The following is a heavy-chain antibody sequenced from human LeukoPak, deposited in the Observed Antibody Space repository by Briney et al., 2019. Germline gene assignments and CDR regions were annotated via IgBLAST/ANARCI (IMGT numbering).Heavy chain of an antibody. Sequence: SETLSLTCTVSGGSIISSDYHWGWVRQPPGKGLEWIGTISYSGNTDYNPSLRSRVTISVDTSNNQFPLRLGSVTAADTAVYHCARHCCSGPAKRVFDIWGQGTMVTVSS. D-gene: IGHD2-15*01. CDR2: ISYSGNT. CDR3: ARHCCSGPAKRVFDI. J-gene: IGHJ3*02. V-gene: IGHV4-39*01. CDR1: GGSIISSDYH.